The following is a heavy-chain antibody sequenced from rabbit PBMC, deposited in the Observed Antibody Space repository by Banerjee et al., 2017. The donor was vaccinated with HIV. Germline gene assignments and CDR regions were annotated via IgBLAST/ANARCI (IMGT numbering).Heavy chain of an antibody. CDR1: GFSFSSSYY. D-gene: IGHD1-1*01. CDR3: ARDPASSRGL. V-gene: IGHV1S40*01. J-gene: IGHJ6*01. CDR2: IYGGSSGST. Sequence: QSLEESGGDLVKPGASLTLTCTASGFSFSSSYYMCWVRQAPGKGLEWIACIYGGSSGSTYYASWAKGRFTISKTSSTTVTLQMTSLTAADTATYFCARDPASSRGLWGPGTLVTVS.